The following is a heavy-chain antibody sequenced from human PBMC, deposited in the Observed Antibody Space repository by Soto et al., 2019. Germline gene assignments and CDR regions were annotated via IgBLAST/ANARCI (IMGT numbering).Heavy chain of an antibody. CDR1: GFTFSSYA. V-gene: IGHV3-30-3*01. CDR2: ISYDGSNK. CDR3: ARDQYDGWQFHIFDY. J-gene: IGHJ4*02. Sequence: QVQLVESGGGVVQPGRSLRLSCAASGFTFSSYAMHWVRQAPGKGLEWVAVISYDGSNKYFADSVKGRFTISRDNSKNTLYLQMNSLRVEDTAVYYCARDQYDGWQFHIFDYWGQGTLVTVSS. D-gene: IGHD6-19*01.